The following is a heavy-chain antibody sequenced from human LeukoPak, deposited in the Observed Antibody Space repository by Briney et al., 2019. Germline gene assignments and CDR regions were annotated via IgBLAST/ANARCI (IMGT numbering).Heavy chain of an antibody. CDR3: ARVGYYGGNSNDY. J-gene: IGHJ4*02. V-gene: IGHV3-30*03. Sequence: GGSLRLSCAASGFTFSSYGMHWVRQAPGKGLEWVAVISYDGSNKYYADSVKGRFTISRDNAKNSLYLQMNSLRAEDTAVYYCARVGYYGGNSNDYWGQGTLVTVSS. CDR2: ISYDGSNK. D-gene: IGHD4-23*01. CDR1: GFTFSSYG.